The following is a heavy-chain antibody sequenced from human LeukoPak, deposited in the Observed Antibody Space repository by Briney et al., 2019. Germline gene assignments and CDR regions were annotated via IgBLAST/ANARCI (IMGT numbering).Heavy chain of an antibody. Sequence: SETLSLTCAVSGGPISSGGYSWSWIGQSPGKGLEWIGYIYHSGSTYYNPSLKSRVTISVDRSKNQFSLKLSSVTAADTAVYYCAKSSAVTGPFDYWGQGTLVTVSS. CDR3: AKSSAVTGPFDY. CDR1: GGPISSGGYS. D-gene: IGHD2-21*02. V-gene: IGHV4-30-2*06. J-gene: IGHJ4*02. CDR2: IYHSGST.